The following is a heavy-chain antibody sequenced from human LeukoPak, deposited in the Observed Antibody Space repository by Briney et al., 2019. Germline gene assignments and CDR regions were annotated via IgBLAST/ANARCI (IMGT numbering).Heavy chain of an antibody. V-gene: IGHV3-7*01. Sequence: AGSLRLSCAASGFTSTSYWMSWVRQAPGEGLEWVANINPDGSEKYYMDSVKGRFTITRDNAKYTLSLQMNTLRATDTALYYCERADLVWGQGTLVIVSS. CDR3: ERADLV. CDR1: GFTSTSYW. J-gene: IGHJ4*02. CDR2: INPDGSEK.